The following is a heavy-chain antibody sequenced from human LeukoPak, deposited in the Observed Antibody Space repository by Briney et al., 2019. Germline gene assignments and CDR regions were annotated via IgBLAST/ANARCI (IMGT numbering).Heavy chain of an antibody. CDR1: GFTFSSYG. V-gene: IGHV3-23*01. CDR2: ISGSGGST. CDR3: AGDSGYRRPDY. Sequence: GGTLRLSCAASGFTFSSYGMSWVRQAPGKGLEWVSAISGSGGSTYYADSVKGRFTISRDNSKNTLYLQMNSLRAEDTAVYYCAGDSGYRRPDYWGQGTLVTVSS. J-gene: IGHJ4*02. D-gene: IGHD5-18*01.